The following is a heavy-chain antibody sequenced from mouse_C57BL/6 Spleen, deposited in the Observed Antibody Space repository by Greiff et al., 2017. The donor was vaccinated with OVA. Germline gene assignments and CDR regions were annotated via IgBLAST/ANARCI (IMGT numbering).Heavy chain of an antibody. D-gene: IGHD1-1*01. CDR3: ARGYYDLWYFDV. Sequence: QVQLQQPGAELVRPGSSVKLSCKASGYTFTSYWMHWVKQRPIQGLEWIGNIDPSDSDTHYNQKFKNKATLTVDKSSSTAYMQLSSLTSEDSAVYYCARGYYDLWYFDVWGTGTTVTVSS. V-gene: IGHV1-52*01. CDR1: GYTFTSYW. CDR2: IDPSDSDT. J-gene: IGHJ1*03.